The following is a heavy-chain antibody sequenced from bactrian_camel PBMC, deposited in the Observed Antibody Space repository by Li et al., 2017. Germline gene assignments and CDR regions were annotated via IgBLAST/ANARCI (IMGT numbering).Heavy chain of an antibody. Sequence: VQLVESGGGSVQPGGSLRLSCAASGFTVSTNCMGWFRQAPGKEREGVATIDNDGRTNYADSVTARFTISRDNAKNMVYLQMNSLLPEDTAMYYCAEDRFACLKGPHSRLDRNEYKVWGQGTQVTVS. CDR2: IDNDGRT. CDR1: GFTVSTNC. J-gene: IGHJ4*01. CDR3: AEDRFACLKGPHSRLDRNEYKV. D-gene: IGHD5*01. V-gene: IGHV3S53*01.